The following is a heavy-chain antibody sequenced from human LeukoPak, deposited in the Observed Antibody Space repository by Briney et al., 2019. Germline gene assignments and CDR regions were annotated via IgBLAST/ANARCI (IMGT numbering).Heavy chain of an antibody. CDR1: GFTFNKYS. V-gene: IGHV3-48*04. D-gene: IGHD3-10*02. CDR3: AELGITMIGGV. CDR2: ISGTSRTI. J-gene: IGHJ6*04. Sequence: PGGSLRLSCVASGFTFNKYSMNWVRQAPGKGLQWLSYISGTSRTIYYADSVKGRFAISRDNAKNSLYLQMNSLRAEDTAVYYCAELGITMIGGVWGKGNTVTISS.